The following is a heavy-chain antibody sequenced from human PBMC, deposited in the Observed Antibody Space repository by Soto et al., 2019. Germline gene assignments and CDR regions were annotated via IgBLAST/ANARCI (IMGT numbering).Heavy chain of an antibody. CDR3: ARDLNSDTAMVPYYYYGMDV. V-gene: IGHV3-30-3*01. CDR2: ISYDGSNK. D-gene: IGHD5-18*01. CDR1: GFTFSSYA. Sequence: PGWSLRLSCAASGFTFSSYAMHWVRQAPGKGLEWVAVISYDGSNKYYADSVKGRFTISRDNSKNTLYLQMNSLRAEDTAVYYCARDLNSDTAMVPYYYYGMDVWGQGTTVTVSS. J-gene: IGHJ6*02.